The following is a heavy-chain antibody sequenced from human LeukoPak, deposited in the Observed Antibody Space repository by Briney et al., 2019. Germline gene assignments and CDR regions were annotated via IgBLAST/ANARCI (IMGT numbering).Heavy chain of an antibody. D-gene: IGHD2-21*02. CDR2: TNPNSGGT. CDR3: ASLYCGGDCYWGY. J-gene: IGHJ4*02. V-gene: IGHV1-2*06. Sequence: ASVKVTCTASGYTFTGYYMHWVRQAPGQGLEWMGRTNPNSGGTNYAQKFQGRVTTTRDTYISTAYMELSRLRSDDTAVYYCASLYCGGDCYWGYWGQGTLVAVSS. CDR1: GYTFTGYY.